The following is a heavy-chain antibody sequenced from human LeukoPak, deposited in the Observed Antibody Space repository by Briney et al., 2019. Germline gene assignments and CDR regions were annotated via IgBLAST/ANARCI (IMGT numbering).Heavy chain of an antibody. Sequence: GGSLRLSCVVSGLSFNIAWMSWVRQAPGKGLEWIGRIKSKSDGETTDYAAPVRDRFSISRDDSKDTLYLQMNSLKTDDTAVYYCLTDPSYKIHNWGQGTLVTVSS. D-gene: IGHD3-10*01. J-gene: IGHJ4*02. CDR2: IKSKSDGETT. CDR3: LTDPSYKIHN. CDR1: GLSFNIAW. V-gene: IGHV3-15*01.